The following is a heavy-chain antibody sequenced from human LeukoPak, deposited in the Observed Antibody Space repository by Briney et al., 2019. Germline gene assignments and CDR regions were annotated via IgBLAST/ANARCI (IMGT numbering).Heavy chain of an antibody. CDR2: IYYSGST. Sequence: PSETLSLTCTVSGGSPSSYYWSWIRQPPGKGLEWIGYIYYSGSTYYNPSLKSRVTISVDTSKNQFSLKLSSVTAADTAVYYCATVSPAVESFFPSDWGQGTLVTVSS. CDR3: ATVSPAVESFFPSD. V-gene: IGHV4-59*12. CDR1: GGSPSSYY. D-gene: IGHD3-16*01. J-gene: IGHJ4*02.